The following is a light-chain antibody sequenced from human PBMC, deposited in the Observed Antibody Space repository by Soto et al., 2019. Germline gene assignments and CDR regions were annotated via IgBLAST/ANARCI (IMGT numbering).Light chain of an antibody. CDR3: QQYYSYPQT. CDR1: QGISSY. CDR2: AAS. V-gene: IGKV1-8*01. J-gene: IGKJ2*01. Sequence: AIRMTQSPSSFSASTGDRVTITCRASQGISSYLAWYQQKPGKAPKLLIYAASTMQSGVPSRLSGSGSGTDFTLTIRCLQSEDFATYYCQQYYSYPQTFGQGTKLEIK.